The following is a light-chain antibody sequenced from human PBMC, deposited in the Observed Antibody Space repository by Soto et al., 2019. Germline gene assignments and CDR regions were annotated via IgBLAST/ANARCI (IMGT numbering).Light chain of an antibody. CDR3: QTWCTGTHVE. V-gene: IGLV4-69*02. CDR1: SGHSSYG. Sequence: QLVLTQSPSASASLGASVRLTCTLSSGHSSYGIAWHQQQPEKGPRYLMKVNTDGSHSKGAGIPDRCSGSSSGAERYLTISSLQSEDEADYYCQTWCTGTHVEFGGGTKLTVL. J-gene: IGLJ2*01. CDR2: VNTDGSH.